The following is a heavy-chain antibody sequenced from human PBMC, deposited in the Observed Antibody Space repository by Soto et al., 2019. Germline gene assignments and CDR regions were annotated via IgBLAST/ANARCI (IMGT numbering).Heavy chain of an antibody. V-gene: IGHV4-39*01. CDR3: ARLKEKYQLLPHTYFDY. Sequence: SETLSLTCTVSGGSISSSSYYWGWIRQPPGKGLEWIGSIYYSGSTYYNPSLKSRVTISVDTSKNQFSLKLSSVTAADTAVYYCARLKEKYQLLPHTYFDYWGQGTLVTVSS. D-gene: IGHD2-2*01. CDR1: GGSISSSSYY. J-gene: IGHJ4*02. CDR2: IYYSGST.